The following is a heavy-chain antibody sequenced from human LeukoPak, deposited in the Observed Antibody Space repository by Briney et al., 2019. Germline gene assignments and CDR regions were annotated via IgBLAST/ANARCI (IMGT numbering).Heavy chain of an antibody. J-gene: IGHJ5*02. V-gene: IGHV4-59*01. D-gene: IGHD3-3*01. CDR3: ARVVGSNYYDFWSGSNGWFDP. CDR1: GGSISSYY. Sequence: SETLSLTCTVSGGSISSYYWSWIRQPPGKGLEWIGYIYYSGSTNYNPSLKSRVTIPVDTSKNQFSLKLSSVTAADTAVYYCARVVGSNYYDFWSGSNGWFDPWGQGTLVTVSS. CDR2: IYYSGST.